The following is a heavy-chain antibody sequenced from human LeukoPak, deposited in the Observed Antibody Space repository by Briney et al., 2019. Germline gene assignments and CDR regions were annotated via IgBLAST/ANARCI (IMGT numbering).Heavy chain of an antibody. D-gene: IGHD5-18*01. V-gene: IGHV3-74*01. CDR2: INRDGSGI. CDR1: GFTFSTYW. Sequence: GGSLRLSCAASGFTFSTYWMHWVRQAPGKGLVWISRINRDGSGITYADSVKGRFSISRDNAKSILYLQMNSLRAEDTAVYYCANTGYNYEFDYWGQGTLVTVSS. J-gene: IGHJ4*02. CDR3: ANTGYNYEFDY.